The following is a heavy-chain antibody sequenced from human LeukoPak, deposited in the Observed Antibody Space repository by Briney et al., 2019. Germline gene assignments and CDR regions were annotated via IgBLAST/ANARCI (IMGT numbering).Heavy chain of an antibody. CDR3: ARGGEGYLDY. V-gene: IGHV3-30-3*01. Sequence: PGRSLRLSCAASGFTFSSYAMHWVRQAPGKGLEWVAVISYDGSNKYYADSVKRRSTISRDNSKNTLYLQMNSLRAEDTAVYYCARGGEGYLDYWGQGTLVTASS. CDR1: GFTFSSYA. J-gene: IGHJ4*02. CDR2: ISYDGSNK.